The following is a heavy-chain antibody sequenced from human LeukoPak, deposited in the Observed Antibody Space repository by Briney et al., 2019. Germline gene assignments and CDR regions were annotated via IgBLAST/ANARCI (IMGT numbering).Heavy chain of an antibody. CDR3: VRQGALLRSIAY. V-gene: IGHV4-39*01. CDR2: HYYGGVA. D-gene: IGHD3-3*01. Sequence: PSETLSLTCTVSDGSISSSSYYWGWIRQSPGKGLEWIGSHYYGGVAYYNRPLKSRVGISIDTPKNQFYLRLTSVTAADTALYFCVRQGALLRSIAYWGQGILVTVSS. CDR1: DGSISSSSYY. J-gene: IGHJ4*02.